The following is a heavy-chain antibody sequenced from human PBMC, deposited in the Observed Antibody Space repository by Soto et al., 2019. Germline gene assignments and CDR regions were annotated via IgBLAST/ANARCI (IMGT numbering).Heavy chain of an antibody. CDR2: IYYSGST. J-gene: IGHJ6*02. D-gene: IGHD3-9*01. CDR1: GGSISSGDYY. V-gene: IGHV4-30-4*01. CDR3: DRGRAYYDILSTMDV. Sequence: NPSETLSLTCTVSGGSISSGDYYWSWIRQPPGKGLEWIGYIYYSGSTYYNPSLKSRVTISVDTSKNQFSLKLSSVTAADTAVYYCDRGRAYYDILSTMDVWGQVTKVTVSS.